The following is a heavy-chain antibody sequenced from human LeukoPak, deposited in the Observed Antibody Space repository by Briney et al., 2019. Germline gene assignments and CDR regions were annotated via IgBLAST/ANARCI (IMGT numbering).Heavy chain of an antibody. CDR1: GFTTSRHY. J-gene: IGHJ4*02. CDR2: SYSGGST. V-gene: IGHV3-53*01. D-gene: IGHD5-24*01. Sequence: GGSLRLSCAASGFTTSRHYMSGVRQAPGKGLEWVALSYSGGSTYYADSVEGRFTISRDNSKSMLFLQMNSLRADDTAVYYCARGPDVDGYIHAPFDYWGQGALVTVSS. CDR3: ARGPDVDGYIHAPFDY.